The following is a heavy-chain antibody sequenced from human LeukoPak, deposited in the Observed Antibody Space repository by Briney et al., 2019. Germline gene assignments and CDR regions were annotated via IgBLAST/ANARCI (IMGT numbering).Heavy chain of an antibody. CDR2: ISGDGGST. V-gene: IGHV3-43*02. CDR3: AKVRVMVRGKDAFDI. D-gene: IGHD3-10*01. CDR1: GLIFSSYA. Sequence: GGSLRLSCAASGLIFSSYAMHWVRQAPGKGLEWVSLISGDGGSTYYADSVKGRFTISRDNSKNSLYLQMNSLRTEDTALYYCAKVRVMVRGKDAFDIWGQGTMVTVSS. J-gene: IGHJ3*02.